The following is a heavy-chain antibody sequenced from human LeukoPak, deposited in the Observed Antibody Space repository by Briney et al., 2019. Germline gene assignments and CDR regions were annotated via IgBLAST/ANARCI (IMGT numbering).Heavy chain of an antibody. CDR3: AREVSGGTYYYYYYMDV. V-gene: IGHV3-48*01. CDR1: GFTFSSYS. J-gene: IGHJ6*03. Sequence: GGSLRLSCAASGFTFSSYSMNWVRQAPGKGLEWVSSISSSSSTIYYADSVKGRFTISRDNAKNSLYLQMNSLRAEDTAVYYCAREVSGGTYYYYYYMDVWGKGTAVTVSS. D-gene: IGHD1-1*01. CDR2: ISSSSSTI.